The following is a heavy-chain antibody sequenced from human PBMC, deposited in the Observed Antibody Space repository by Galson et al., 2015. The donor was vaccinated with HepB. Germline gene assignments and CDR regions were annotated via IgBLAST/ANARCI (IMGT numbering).Heavy chain of an antibody. CDR1: GYTFTKYS. Sequence: SVKVSCKASGYTFTKYSISWVRQAPGQGLEWLGWISTYKANGNSVQKFQGRVTMTTDTSTSTAYMELRSLRSDDTAVYYFARGGKATIWGPTFDYWGQGTLVTVSS. J-gene: IGHJ4*02. D-gene: IGHD5-24*01. CDR2: ISTYKANG. CDR3: ARGGKATIWGPTFDY. V-gene: IGHV1-18*01.